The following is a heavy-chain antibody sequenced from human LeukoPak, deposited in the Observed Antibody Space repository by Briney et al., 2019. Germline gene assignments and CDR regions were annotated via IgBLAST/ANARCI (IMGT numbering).Heavy chain of an antibody. CDR1: GGSFSGYY. D-gene: IGHD3-22*01. CDR2: INHSGST. V-gene: IGHV4-34*01. J-gene: IGHJ5*02. Sequence: SETLSLTCAVYGGSFSGYYWSWIRQPPGKGLEWIGEINHSGSTNYNPSLKSRVTISVDTSKNQFSLKLSSVTAADTAVYYCARCGANYYDSSGYPNWFDPWGQGTLVTVSS. CDR3: ARCGANYYDSSGYPNWFDP.